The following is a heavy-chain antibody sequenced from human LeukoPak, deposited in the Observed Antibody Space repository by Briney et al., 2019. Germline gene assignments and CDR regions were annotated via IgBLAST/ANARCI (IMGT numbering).Heavy chain of an antibody. CDR3: ARDLPDSSGYYFVY. Sequence: ASVKVSYKAPGYTFTSYGISWVRQAPGQGLEWMGWISAYNGNTNYAQKLQGRVTMTTDTSTSTAYMELRSLRSDDTAVYYCARDLPDSSGYYFVYWGQGTLVTVSS. J-gene: IGHJ4*02. CDR1: GYTFTSYG. D-gene: IGHD3-22*01. V-gene: IGHV1-18*01. CDR2: ISAYNGNT.